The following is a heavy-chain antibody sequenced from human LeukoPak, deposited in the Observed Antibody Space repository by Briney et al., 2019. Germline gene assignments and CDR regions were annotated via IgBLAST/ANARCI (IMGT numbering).Heavy chain of an antibody. Sequence: SQTLPLTCTVSGGSISSGGYYWSWIRQHPGKGLEWIGYIYYSGSTYYNPSLKSRVTISVDTSKNQFSLKLSSVTAADTAVYYCAAGGYSYGLPPDYWGQGTLVTVSS. CDR3: AAGGYSYGLPPDY. J-gene: IGHJ4*02. CDR2: IYYSGST. V-gene: IGHV4-31*03. D-gene: IGHD5-18*01. CDR1: GGSISSGGYY.